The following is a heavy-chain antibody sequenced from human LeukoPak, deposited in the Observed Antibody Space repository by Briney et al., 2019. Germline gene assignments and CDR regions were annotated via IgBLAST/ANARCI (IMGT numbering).Heavy chain of an antibody. CDR1: GGSISSTSDY. Sequence: SETLSLTCTVSGGSISSTSDYWDWIRQPPGKGLEWIGYIYYSGSTYYNPSLKSRVTISVDTSKNQFSLKLSSVTAADTAVYYCARGVPPQPTNWFDPWGQGTLVTVSS. V-gene: IGHV4-30-4*08. D-gene: IGHD5-18*01. CDR3: ARGVPPQPTNWFDP. CDR2: IYYSGST. J-gene: IGHJ5*02.